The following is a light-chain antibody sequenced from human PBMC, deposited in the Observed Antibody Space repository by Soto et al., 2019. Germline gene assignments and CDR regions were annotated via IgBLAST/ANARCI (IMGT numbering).Light chain of an antibody. V-gene: IGKV3-20*01. CDR1: QSVSSSS. CDR2: SAS. J-gene: IGKJ5*01. CDR3: QQCKNWFSIN. Sequence: EIALTPSPGTLTLSPGERATLSCRPSQSVSSSSLAWYQQKPGQAPRLLMFSASTRATGIPARFSGSGSGTDFTLTISRLEPEDFAVYYCQQCKNWFSINLGQGTRLEIK.